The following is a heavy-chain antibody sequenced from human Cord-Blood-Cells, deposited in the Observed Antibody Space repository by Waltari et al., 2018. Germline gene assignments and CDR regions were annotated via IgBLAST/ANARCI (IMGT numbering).Heavy chain of an antibody. CDR3: AKDRQYQLLYWFDP. CDR1: GFTFSSYG. CDR2: ISYDGSNK. D-gene: IGHD2-2*01. Sequence: QVQLVESGGGVVQPGRSLRLSCAASGFTFSSYGMHWVRQAPGNGLEWVAVISYDGSNKYYADSVKGRFTISRDNSKNTLYLQMNSLRAEDTAVYYCAKDRQYQLLYWFDPWGQGTLVTVSS. J-gene: IGHJ5*02. V-gene: IGHV3-30*18.